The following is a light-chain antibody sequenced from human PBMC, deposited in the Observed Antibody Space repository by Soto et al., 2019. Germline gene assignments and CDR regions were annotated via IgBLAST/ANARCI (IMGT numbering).Light chain of an antibody. Sequence: QSVLTQPPSVSAAPGQKVTISCSGSSSNVGSNYVSWYQQLPGTAPKLLIDDNGKRPSGIPDRFSGSQSGTSATLGITGLQTGDEADYYCGTWDNSLSAVFGGGTKVTVL. J-gene: IGLJ2*01. V-gene: IGLV1-51*01. CDR1: SSNVGSNY. CDR3: GTWDNSLSAV. CDR2: DNG.